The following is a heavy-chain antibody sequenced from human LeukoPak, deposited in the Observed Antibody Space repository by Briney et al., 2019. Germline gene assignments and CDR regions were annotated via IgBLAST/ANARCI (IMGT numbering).Heavy chain of an antibody. CDR1: GGTFSSYA. CDR2: IIPILGIA. V-gene: IGHV1-69*04. CDR3: ARPALYGDYGY. D-gene: IGHD4-17*01. Sequence: SVKVSCKASGGTFSSYAISWVRQAPGQGLEWMGRIIPILGIANYAQKFQGRVTITADKSTSTAYMELSSLRSEDTAVYYCARPALYGDYGYWGQGTLVTVSS. J-gene: IGHJ4*02.